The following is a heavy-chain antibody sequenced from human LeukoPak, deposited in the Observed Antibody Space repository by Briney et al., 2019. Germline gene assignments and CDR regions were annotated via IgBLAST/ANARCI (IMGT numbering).Heavy chain of an antibody. V-gene: IGHV3-74*01. CDR3: ARDGQYYDILTGYFQAWYFDL. CDR1: GFTFSSYW. CDR2: INSDGSST. J-gene: IGHJ2*01. D-gene: IGHD3-9*01. Sequence: PGGSLRLSCAASGFTFSSYWMHWVRQAPGKGLVWVSRINSDGSSTSYADSVKGRFTISRDNAKNTLYLQMNSLRAEDTAVYYCARDGQYYDILTGYFQAWYFDLWGRGTLVTVSS.